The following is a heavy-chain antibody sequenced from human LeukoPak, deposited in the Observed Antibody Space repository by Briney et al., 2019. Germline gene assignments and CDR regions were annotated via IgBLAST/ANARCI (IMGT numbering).Heavy chain of an antibody. J-gene: IGHJ4*02. V-gene: IGHV3-48*04. CDR1: GLTFSSYS. D-gene: IGHD2-15*01. CDR3: SRDRVGSYSAIDY. Sequence: GGSLRLSCAASGLTFSSYSLKWVRQAPGKGLEWGSFISSCSITIYYADSVKGRFTISRDNAEKSLYLQMNSLRAEDTAVYYCSRDRVGSYSAIDYWGQGTLVTVSS. CDR2: ISSCSITI.